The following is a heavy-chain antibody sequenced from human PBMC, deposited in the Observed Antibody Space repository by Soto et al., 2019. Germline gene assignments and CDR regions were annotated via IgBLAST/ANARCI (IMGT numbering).Heavy chain of an antibody. CDR3: ARSLIFGVEESPTATFGMDV. CDR1: GYTLTRHY. D-gene: IGHD3-3*01. V-gene: IGHV1-2*04. J-gene: IGHJ6*02. CDR2: VNPNSGGT. Sequence: ASMKVSCKASGYTLTRHYIHWVRQAPGQRLEWVGWVNPNSGGTNYAQKVQGWVTLTRDTPLSTAYMELSRLRSDDTAVYYCARSLIFGVEESPTATFGMDVWGQGTTVTVSS.